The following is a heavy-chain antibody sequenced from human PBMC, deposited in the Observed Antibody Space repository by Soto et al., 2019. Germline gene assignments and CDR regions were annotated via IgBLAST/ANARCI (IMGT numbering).Heavy chain of an antibody. CDR2: ISTSSSSI. CDR3: AATRSNIFGEENCFDP. Sequence: GGSLRLSCAASGFTFSSCSMNWVRQAPGKGLEWVSYISTSSSSIYYADSVKGRFTISRDNAKNSLYLQMNSLRAEDTAVYFCAATRSNIFGEENCFDPWGQGTLVTVSS. CDR1: GFTFSSCS. D-gene: IGHD3-3*01. V-gene: IGHV3-48*01. J-gene: IGHJ5*02.